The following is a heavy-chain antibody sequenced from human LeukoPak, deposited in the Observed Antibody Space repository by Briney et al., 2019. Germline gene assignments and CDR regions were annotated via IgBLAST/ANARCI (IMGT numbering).Heavy chain of an antibody. CDR1: GYSLTSYW. D-gene: IGHD4-17*01. Sequence: GESLKISCKGSGYSLTSYWIAWVRQKPGKGLEWMGIIYPGDSDTRYSPSFQGQVTISADTSITTAYLQWSSLTASDTAMYYCTAGFTVATTAAWGQGTLVTVSS. CDR3: TAGFTVATTAA. J-gene: IGHJ5*02. V-gene: IGHV5-51*01. CDR2: IYPGDSDT.